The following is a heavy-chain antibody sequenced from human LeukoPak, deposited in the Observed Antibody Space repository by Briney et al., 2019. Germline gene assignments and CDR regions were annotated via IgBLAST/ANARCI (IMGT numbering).Heavy chain of an antibody. CDR1: GYTFTSYY. D-gene: IGHD2-2*01. V-gene: IGHV1-2*02. CDR2: INPNSGGT. J-gene: IGHJ6*03. CDR3: TRGEPAATYYYYYYMDV. Sequence: GASVKVSCKASGYTFTSYYMHWVRQAPGQGLEWMGWINPNSGGTNYAQKFQGRVTMTRDTSISTAYMELSRLRSDDTAVYYCTRGEPAATYYYYYYMDVWGKGTTVTVSS.